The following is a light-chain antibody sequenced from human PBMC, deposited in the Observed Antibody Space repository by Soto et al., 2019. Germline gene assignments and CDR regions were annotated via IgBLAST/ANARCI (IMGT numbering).Light chain of an antibody. CDR2: GVS. V-gene: IGKV3-20*01. Sequence: ETVLTQSPGTLSLSPGETATLSCRASQSVDDSSVAWYQQKPGQSPRLLIDGVSTRATGIPERFSGSGSGTDFALTVSRLEPEDFAVYYCQHFAITVVTFGQGTRLEIK. CDR3: QHFAITVVT. CDR1: QSVDDSS. J-gene: IGKJ5*01.